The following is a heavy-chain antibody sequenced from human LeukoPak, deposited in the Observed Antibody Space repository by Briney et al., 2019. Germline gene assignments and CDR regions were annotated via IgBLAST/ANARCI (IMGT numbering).Heavy chain of an antibody. J-gene: IGHJ4*02. CDR3: ARRGGYSYGYVVDY. D-gene: IGHD5-18*01. CDR2: INHSGST. V-gene: IGHV4-34*01. CDR1: GGSFSGYY. Sequence: SETLSLTCAVYGGSFSGYYWSWIRQPPGKGLEWIGEINHSGSTNYNPSLKSRVPISGDTSKNQFSLKLSSVTAADTAVYYCARRGGYSYGYVVDYWGQGTLVTVSS.